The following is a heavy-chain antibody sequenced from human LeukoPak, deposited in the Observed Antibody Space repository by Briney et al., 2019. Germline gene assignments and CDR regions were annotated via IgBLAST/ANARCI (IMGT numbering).Heavy chain of an antibody. CDR1: GFTFSNAW. V-gene: IGHV3-15*07. CDR3: ARTRSSGYLTFDY. Sequence: GGSLRLSCATSGFTFSNAWMNWVRQAPGKGLEWVGRIRSNSDGGTIDYAAPVKGRFTLSRDDSKTTLYLQMNSLQTEDTAVYYCARTRSSGYLTFDYWGQGILVTVSS. J-gene: IGHJ4*02. D-gene: IGHD3-22*01. CDR2: IRSNSDGGTI.